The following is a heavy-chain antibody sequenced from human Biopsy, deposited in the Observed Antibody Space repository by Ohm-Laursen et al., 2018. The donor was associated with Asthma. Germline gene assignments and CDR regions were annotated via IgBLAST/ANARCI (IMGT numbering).Heavy chain of an antibody. D-gene: IGHD3-22*01. CDR1: GFAVSRDH. V-gene: IGHV3-53*01. J-gene: IGHJ4*02. CDR2: IYSGGTS. Sequence: GSLRLSCAASGFAVSRDHMFWVRQAPGKGLEWVSAIYSGGTSHTADSVRGRFPISRDYSKNTLYLQMHSLRAEDTAVYYCARGDSSNWSHYYFDYWGQGTLVTVSS. CDR3: ARGDSSNWSHYYFDY.